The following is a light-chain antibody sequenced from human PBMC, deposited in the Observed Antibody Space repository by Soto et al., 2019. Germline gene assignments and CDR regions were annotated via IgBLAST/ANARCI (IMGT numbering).Light chain of an antibody. J-gene: IGKJ3*01. CDR1: QGISSY. Sequence: DIQLTQSPSFLSASVGDRVTITCRASQGISSYLAWYQQKPGKAPKLLIYAASTLQSGVPSRFSGSGSGTEFTRTISSLQPEDFATYYCQQLNSYPLFTFGPGTKGDIK. CDR3: QQLNSYPLFT. CDR2: AAS. V-gene: IGKV1-9*01.